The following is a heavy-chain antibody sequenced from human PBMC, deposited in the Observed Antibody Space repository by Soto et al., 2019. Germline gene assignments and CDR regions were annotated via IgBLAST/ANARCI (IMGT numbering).Heavy chain of an antibody. V-gene: IGHV5-51*01. D-gene: IGHD2-2*01. J-gene: IGHJ4*02. CDR1: GYVFANDW. Sequence: GESLKISCKGSGYVFANDWIAWVRQMPGKGLEWMGIIFPGDSDTRYSPSFQGQVTISADKSINTAYLQWSGLKASDTAIYYCARRVSAHPFFDYWGQGTLVTVS. CDR3: ARRVSAHPFFDY. CDR2: IFPGDSDT.